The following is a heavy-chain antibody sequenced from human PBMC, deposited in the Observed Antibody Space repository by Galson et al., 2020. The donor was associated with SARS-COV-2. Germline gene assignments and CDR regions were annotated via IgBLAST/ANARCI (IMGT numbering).Heavy chain of an antibody. J-gene: IGHJ5*02. Sequence: SETLSLTCTVSGYSISSGYYWGWIRQPPGKGLEWIGNIYEGGTTYYNPSLESRVTISVDTSKNQFSLNVRSVTAADTAVYYCARARGVVIGSTLRWCDHWGQGTLVTVSS. CDR3: ARARGVVIGSTLRWCDH. CDR1: GYSISSGYY. V-gene: IGHV4-38-2*02. CDR2: IYEGGTT. D-gene: IGHD2-2*01.